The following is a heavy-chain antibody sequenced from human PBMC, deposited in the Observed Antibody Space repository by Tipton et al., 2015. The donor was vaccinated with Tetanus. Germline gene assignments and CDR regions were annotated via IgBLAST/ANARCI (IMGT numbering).Heavy chain of an antibody. CDR2: INDSGST. J-gene: IGHJ4*02. D-gene: IGHD3-3*01. Sequence: TLSLTCAVYGGSFSGYYWNWIRQPPGKGLEWIGEINDSGSTSYNPSLKSRVTISVDTSKNQFSLNLSSVTAADTAVYYCARERSLEWLGPVDSWGQGTLVAVSS. CDR3: ARERSLEWLGPVDS. CDR1: GGSFSGYY. V-gene: IGHV4-34*01.